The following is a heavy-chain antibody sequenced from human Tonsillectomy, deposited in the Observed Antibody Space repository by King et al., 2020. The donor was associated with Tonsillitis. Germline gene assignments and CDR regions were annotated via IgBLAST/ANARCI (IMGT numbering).Heavy chain of an antibody. CDR1: GGSISSYY. CDR2: IYYSGST. J-gene: IGHJ4*02. D-gene: IGHD6-6*01. CDR3: ARDPGSSYFDY. Sequence: VQLQESGPGLVKPSETLSLTCTVSGGSISSYYWSWIRQPPGKGLEWIGYIYYSGSTNYNPSLKSRVTISVDTSKNQFSLKLSSVTAADTAVYYCARDPGSSYFDYWGQGTLVTVSS. V-gene: IGHV4-59*01.